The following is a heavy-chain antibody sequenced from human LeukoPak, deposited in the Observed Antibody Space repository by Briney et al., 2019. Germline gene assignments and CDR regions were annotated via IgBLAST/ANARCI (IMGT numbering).Heavy chain of an antibody. CDR1: GGSISSSSYY. CDR3: ARVHAADWGYFDY. J-gene: IGHJ4*02. D-gene: IGHD3-9*01. Sequence: SETLSLTCTVSGGSISSSSYYWGWIRQPPGKGLEWIGSIYYSGSTYYNPSLKGRVTISVDTSKNQFSLKLSSVTAADTAVYYCARVHAADWGYFDYWGQGTLVTVSS. CDR2: IYYSGST. V-gene: IGHV4-39*07.